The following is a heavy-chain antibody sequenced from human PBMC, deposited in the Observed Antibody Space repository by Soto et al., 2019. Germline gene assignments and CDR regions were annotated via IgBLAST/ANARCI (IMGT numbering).Heavy chain of an antibody. V-gene: IGHV3-30*18. Sequence: QVQLVESGGGVVQPGRSLRLSCAASGFTFSSYGMHWVRQAPGKGLEWVAVILDDGNNKEYADSVKGRFTISRDNSKNTLYLQMNSLRAEDTAVYYCAKESDAFDSWGQGTMVTVSS. CDR1: GFTFSSYG. J-gene: IGHJ3*02. CDR3: AKESDAFDS. CDR2: ILDDGNNK.